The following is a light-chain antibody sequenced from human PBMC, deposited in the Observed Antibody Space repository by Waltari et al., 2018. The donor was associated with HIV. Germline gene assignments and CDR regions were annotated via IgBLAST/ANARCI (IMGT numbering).Light chain of an antibody. V-gene: IGLV8-61*01. Sequence: QTEVTQEPSVPVSPGGTVTVPCALASAPVPTTSFPRWYHQTPGQPPRTLIYNTSSRSSGVPDRFSGSILGNKAPLTITGAQADDDGDYYCVLSLAGGLKAFGGGTRLTVL. J-gene: IGLJ2*01. CDR3: VLSLAGGLKA. CDR1: SAPVPTTSF. CDR2: NTS.